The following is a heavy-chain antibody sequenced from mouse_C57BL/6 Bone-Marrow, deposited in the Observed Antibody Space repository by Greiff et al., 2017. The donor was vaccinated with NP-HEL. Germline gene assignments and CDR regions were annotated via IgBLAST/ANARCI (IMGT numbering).Heavy chain of an antibody. CDR3: ARELHYGYPGWFAY. CDR2: INPYNGGT. J-gene: IGHJ3*01. CDR1: GYTFTDYY. V-gene: IGHV1-19*01. D-gene: IGHD2-2*01. Sequence: VQLQQSGPVLVKPGASVKMSCKASGYTFTDYYMNWVKQSHGKSLEWIGVINPYNGGTSYNQKFKGKATLTVDKSSSTAYMELNSLTSEDSAVYHCARELHYGYPGWFAYWGQGTLVTVSA.